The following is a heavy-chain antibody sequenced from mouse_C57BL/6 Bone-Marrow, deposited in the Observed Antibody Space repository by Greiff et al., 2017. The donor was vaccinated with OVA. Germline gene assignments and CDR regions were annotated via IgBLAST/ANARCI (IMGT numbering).Heavy chain of an antibody. CDR2: IYPGDGDT. Sequence: VQLQESGPELVKPGASVKISCKASGYALSSSWMNWVKQRPGKGLEWIGRIYPGDGDTNYNGKFKGKATLTADKSSSTAYMQLSSLTSEDSAVYFCARSIGYDPFAYWGQGTLVTVSA. CDR3: ARSIGYDPFAY. D-gene: IGHD2-3*01. V-gene: IGHV1-82*01. CDR1: GYALSSSW. J-gene: IGHJ3*01.